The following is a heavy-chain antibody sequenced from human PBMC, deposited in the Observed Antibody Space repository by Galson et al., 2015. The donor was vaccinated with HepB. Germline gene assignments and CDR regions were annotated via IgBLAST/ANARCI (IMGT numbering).Heavy chain of an antibody. CDR2: ISGSGGST. J-gene: IGHJ4*02. V-gene: IGHV3-23*01. D-gene: IGHD2-15*01. Sequence: SLRLSCAASGFTFSSYAMSWVRQAPGKGLEWVSAISGSGGSTYYGDSEKGRFTISRDNFKNTLYLQMNSLRAEDTAVYYCAKLICSGGSCPHDYWGQGTLVTVSS. CDR1: GFTFSSYA. CDR3: AKLICSGGSCPHDY.